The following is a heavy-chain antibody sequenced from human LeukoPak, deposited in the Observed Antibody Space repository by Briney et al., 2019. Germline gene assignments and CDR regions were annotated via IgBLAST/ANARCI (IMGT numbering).Heavy chain of an antibody. Sequence: SETLSLTCTVSGGSISSDNYWGWMRQTPGKGLDWIGSIYDSASTNYHPSLKSRVTIALDTSKNQVSLRLTSVTAADTAVYYCARCRDGGRGEAADYWGQGTLVTVSS. CDR2: IYDSAST. D-gene: IGHD4-23*01. J-gene: IGHJ4*02. CDR1: GGSISSDNY. CDR3: ARCRDGGRGEAADY. V-gene: IGHV4-39*07.